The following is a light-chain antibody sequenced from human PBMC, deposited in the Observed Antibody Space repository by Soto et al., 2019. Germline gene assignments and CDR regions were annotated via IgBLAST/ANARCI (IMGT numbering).Light chain of an antibody. CDR1: QSVTTF. Sequence: EIVLTQSPATLSLSPGDRATLSCRASQSVTTFLAWYQQKPGQAPRLLIYGASSRATGIPDRFSGSGSGTEFTLTISSLQSEDFAVYYCQQYNNWPRTFGQGTKVDIK. CDR2: GAS. V-gene: IGKV3D-15*01. CDR3: QQYNNWPRT. J-gene: IGKJ1*01.